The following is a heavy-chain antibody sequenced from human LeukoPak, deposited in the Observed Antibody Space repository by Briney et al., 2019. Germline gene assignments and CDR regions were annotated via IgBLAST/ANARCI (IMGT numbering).Heavy chain of an antibody. CDR1: GFTFTTFW. Sequence: PGGSLRLSCAASGFTFTTFWMSWVRQAPGKGLEWVANITEDGSEKYYLESVKGRFAVSRDNAKNSLYLQMDSLRAEDSAVYFCAIGRQLGKWGQGTLVTVSS. D-gene: IGHD6-13*01. J-gene: IGHJ4*02. CDR3: AIGRQLGK. CDR2: ITEDGSEK. V-gene: IGHV3-7*01.